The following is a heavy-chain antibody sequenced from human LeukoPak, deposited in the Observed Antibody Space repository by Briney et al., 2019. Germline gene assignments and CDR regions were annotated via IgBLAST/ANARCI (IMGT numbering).Heavy chain of an antibody. J-gene: IGHJ4*02. V-gene: IGHV4-59*08. D-gene: IGHD6-19*01. CDR2: IYYSGST. CDR1: GGSISSYY. Sequence: SETLSLTCTVSGGSISSYYWSWIRQPPGKGLEWIGYIYYSGSTNYNPSLKSRVTISVDTSKNQFSLKLSSVTAADTAVYYCARHMPSSGWHFDYWGQGTLVTVSS. CDR3: ARHMPSSGWHFDY.